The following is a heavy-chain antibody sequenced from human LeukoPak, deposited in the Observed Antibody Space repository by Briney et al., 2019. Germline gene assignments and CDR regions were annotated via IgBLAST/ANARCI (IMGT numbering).Heavy chain of an antibody. D-gene: IGHD3-22*01. J-gene: IGHJ4*02. Sequence: PGGSLRLSCAASGFIFSSYWMNWVRQAPGKGLEWVAKIKQDGSEKYYVDSVKGRFTISRDNAKNSLYLQMNSLSAEDTAVYYCARDLPDYYDSSGYPPFYWGQGTLVTVSS. CDR3: ARDLPDYYDSSGYPPFY. V-gene: IGHV3-7*01. CDR1: GFIFSSYW. CDR2: IKQDGSEK.